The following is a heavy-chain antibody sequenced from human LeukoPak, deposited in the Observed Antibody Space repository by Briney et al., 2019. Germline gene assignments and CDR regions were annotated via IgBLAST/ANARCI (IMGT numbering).Heavy chain of an antibody. D-gene: IGHD3-9*01. Sequence: GRSLRLSCAASGFTFSSYGMHWVCQAPGKGLEWVAVISYDGSNKYYADSVKGRFTISRDNSKNTLYLQMNSLRAEDTAVYYCANEPPWGDIPDSWDAFDIWGQGTMVAVSS. V-gene: IGHV3-30*18. CDR2: ISYDGSNK. CDR3: ANEPPWGDIPDSWDAFDI. J-gene: IGHJ3*02. CDR1: GFTFSSYG.